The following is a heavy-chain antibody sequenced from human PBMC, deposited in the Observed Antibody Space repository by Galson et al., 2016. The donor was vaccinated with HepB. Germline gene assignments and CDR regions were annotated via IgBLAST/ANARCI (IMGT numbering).Heavy chain of an antibody. CDR1: GFTFGNYY. J-gene: IGHJ3*01. CDR2: ISPSTTHI. Sequence: SLRLSCAASGFTFGNYYMSWIRQAPGKGLEWVAYISPSTTHINYADSVMGRFTVSRDNAKNSLYLQMSSLGAEDTAVYYCASPSGRYSVHTFDLWGQGTMVTVSS. V-gene: IGHV3-11*06. D-gene: IGHD1-26*01. CDR3: ASPSGRYSVHTFDL.